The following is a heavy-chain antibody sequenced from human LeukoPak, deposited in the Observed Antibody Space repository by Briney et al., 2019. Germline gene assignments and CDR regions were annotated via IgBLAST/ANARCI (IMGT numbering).Heavy chain of an antibody. V-gene: IGHV5-51*01. CDR2: IYPVDSDT. CDR1: GYSFTSYW. D-gene: IGHD5-18*01. J-gene: IGHJ4*02. CDR3: ARRIQLWSPFDY. Sequence: ESLKISCKASGYSFTSYWIGWVRQMPGKGLEWMGIIYPVDSDTRYSQSFPRQVTLSADKSISTAYLQWSSLKASDTAMYYCARRIQLWSPFDYWGQGTLVTVSS.